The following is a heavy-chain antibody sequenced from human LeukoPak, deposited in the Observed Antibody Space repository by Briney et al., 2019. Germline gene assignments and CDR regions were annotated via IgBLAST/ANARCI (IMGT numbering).Heavy chain of an antibody. Sequence: ASVKVSCKASGYTFTGYYMHWVRQAPGQGLEWMGWINPNSGGTNYAQKFQGRVTMTSDTSISTAYMELSRLRLDDTAVYYCARPRDYGDYDAFDIWGQGTVVTVSS. J-gene: IGHJ3*02. CDR2: INPNSGGT. D-gene: IGHD4-17*01. CDR3: ARPRDYGDYDAFDI. CDR1: GYTFTGYY. V-gene: IGHV1-2*02.